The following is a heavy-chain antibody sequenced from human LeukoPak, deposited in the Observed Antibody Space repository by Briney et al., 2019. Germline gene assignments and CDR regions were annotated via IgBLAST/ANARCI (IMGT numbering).Heavy chain of an antibody. V-gene: IGHV4-34*01. CDR1: GGSFSGYY. Sequence: PSETLSLTCAVYGGSFSGYYWSWIRQPPGKGLEWIGEINHSGSTNYNPSLKSRVTISVDTSKNQFSLKLSSVTAADTAVYYCAREEYSSSSSSHYYYGMDVWGQGTTVTASS. D-gene: IGHD6-6*01. J-gene: IGHJ6*02. CDR3: AREEYSSSSSSHYYYGMDV. CDR2: INHSGST.